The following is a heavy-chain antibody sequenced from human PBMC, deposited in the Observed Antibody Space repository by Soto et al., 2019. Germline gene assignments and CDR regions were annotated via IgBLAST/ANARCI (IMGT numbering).Heavy chain of an antibody. J-gene: IGHJ6*02. D-gene: IGHD3-10*01. Sequence: GGSLRLSCAASGFTFSSYAMSWVRQAPGKGLEWVSAISGSGGSTYYADSVKGRFTISRDNSKNTLYLQMNSLRAEDTAVYYCAKGRGVIIKPYYYGMDVWGQGTTVTVSS. CDR3: AKGRGVIIKPYYYGMDV. CDR2: ISGSGGST. CDR1: GFTFSSYA. V-gene: IGHV3-23*01.